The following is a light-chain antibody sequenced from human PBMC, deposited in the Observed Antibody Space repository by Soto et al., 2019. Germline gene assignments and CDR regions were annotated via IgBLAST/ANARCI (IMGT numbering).Light chain of an antibody. CDR2: DTS. CDR3: QQRLEWPRT. V-gene: IGKV3-11*01. Sequence: EIVMTQSPATLSVSPGERATLSCRASQSVSTFLAWYQQRPGQAPRLLIYDTSNRATGIPDRFSGRGSVTHFTLTITSLDPEDSAVYYCQQRLEWPRTCGQGTKGDIK. CDR1: QSVSTF. J-gene: IGKJ1*01.